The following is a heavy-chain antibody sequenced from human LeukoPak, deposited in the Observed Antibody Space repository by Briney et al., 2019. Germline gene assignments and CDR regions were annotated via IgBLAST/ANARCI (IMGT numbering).Heavy chain of an antibody. Sequence: PGGSLRLSCAASGFTFSSYAMHWVRQAPGKGLEWVAVISYDGSNKYYADSVKGRFTISRDNSKNSLYLQMNSLRAEDTAVYYCARGLRSSAFDIWGQGTMVTVSS. D-gene: IGHD4-17*01. V-gene: IGHV3-30-3*01. J-gene: IGHJ3*02. CDR1: GFTFSSYA. CDR3: ARGLRSSAFDI. CDR2: ISYDGSNK.